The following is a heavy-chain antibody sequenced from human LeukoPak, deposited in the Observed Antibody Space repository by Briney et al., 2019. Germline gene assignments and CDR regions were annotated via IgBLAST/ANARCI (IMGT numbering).Heavy chain of an antibody. D-gene: IGHD3-10*01. Sequence: PGGSLRLSCAASGFTFSSYEMNWVRQAPGKGLEWVSYISGHSAYIYYTDSVKGRFTISRDNSKNTLYLEMNSLRAEDTAVYYCAKDIGSYYDYWGQGILVTVSS. CDR2: ISGHSAYI. J-gene: IGHJ4*02. CDR1: GFTFSSYE. CDR3: AKDIGSYYDY. V-gene: IGHV3-21*05.